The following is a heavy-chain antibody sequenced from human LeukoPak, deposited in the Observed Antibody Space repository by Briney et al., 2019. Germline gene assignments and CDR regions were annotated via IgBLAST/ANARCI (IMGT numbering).Heavy chain of an antibody. J-gene: IGHJ4*02. CDR3: AKFEFGF. Sequence: GGTLRLSCAVSGFTFSSYFMSWVRQAPGKGLEWVSDTSGSGGSTYYADSLKGRFTISRDNSKHTLYLQLNSLIDEDTAVYYCAKFEFGFWGQGTLVTVSS. V-gene: IGHV3-23*01. CDR1: GFTFSSYF. CDR2: TSGSGGST. D-gene: IGHD3-16*01.